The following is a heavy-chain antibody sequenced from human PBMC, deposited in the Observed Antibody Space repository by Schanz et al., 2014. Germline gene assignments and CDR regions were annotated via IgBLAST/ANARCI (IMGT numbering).Heavy chain of an antibody. CDR1: GFTFSSYA. CDR2: ISSDGNQQ. D-gene: IGHD5-12*01. J-gene: IGHJ4*02. V-gene: IGHV3-30*04. Sequence: VQLLESGGGLVQPGGSLRLSCAGSGFTFSSYAMSWVRQTPGKGLEWVGVISSDGNQQYYVDSVRGRFTISRDNPKKTLYLQMNSLRVEDTALYYCAREYSSYGTVYYWGQGTLXTVSS. CDR3: AREYSSYGTVYY.